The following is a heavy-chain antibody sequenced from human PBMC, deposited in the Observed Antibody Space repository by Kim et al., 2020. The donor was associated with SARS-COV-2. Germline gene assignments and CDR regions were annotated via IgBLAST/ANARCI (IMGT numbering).Heavy chain of an antibody. J-gene: IGHJ4*02. CDR3: ARDLYSSGWYGLDY. D-gene: IGHD6-19*01. V-gene: IGHV4-59*01. Sequence: PTLTGRVTFSVDTSKNQFSLRLGSVTAADTAVYYCARDLYSSGWYGLDYWGQGTLVTVSS.